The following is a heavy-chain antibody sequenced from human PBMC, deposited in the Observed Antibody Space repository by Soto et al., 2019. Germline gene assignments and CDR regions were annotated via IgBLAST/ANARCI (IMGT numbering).Heavy chain of an antibody. J-gene: IGHJ5*02. Sequence: SETLSLTCTVSGSPISSYYWSWFRQPPGQGLEWVGYVYYTGTTTYSPSLKSRVTISVNTSKNQFSLKLSSVTAADTAVYYCARVPDRWGQGTLVTVSS. CDR3: ARVPDR. V-gene: IGHV4-59*12. D-gene: IGHD2-2*01. CDR1: GSPISSYY. CDR2: VYYTGTT.